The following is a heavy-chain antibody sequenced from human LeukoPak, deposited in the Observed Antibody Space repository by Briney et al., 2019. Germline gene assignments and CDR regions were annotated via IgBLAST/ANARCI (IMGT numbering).Heavy chain of an antibody. CDR1: GFTFSNYY. CDR2: ISGSGGDI. CDR3: ARDIRAVGVTLYFDY. J-gene: IGHJ4*02. V-gene: IGHV3-11*01. D-gene: IGHD1-26*01. Sequence: GGSLRLSCAASGFTFSNYYMSWIRQTPGKGLEWLSYISGSGGDIHYADSVKGRFTVSRGNAKSSLYLQMNSLRAEDTAMYYCARDIRAVGVTLYFDYWGQGILVTVTS.